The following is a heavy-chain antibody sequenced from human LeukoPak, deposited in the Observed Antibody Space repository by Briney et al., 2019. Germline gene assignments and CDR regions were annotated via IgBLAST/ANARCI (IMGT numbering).Heavy chain of an antibody. J-gene: IGHJ4*02. Sequence: ASETLSLTCTVSGGSISSGSYYWSWIRQPAGKGLEWIGRIYTSGSTNYNPSLKSQVTISVDTSKNQFSLKLSSVTAADTAVYYCARVSGESGWGLDYWGQGTLVTVSS. CDR3: ARVSGESGWGLDY. CDR2: IYTSGST. D-gene: IGHD6-19*01. CDR1: GGSISSGSYY. V-gene: IGHV4-61*02.